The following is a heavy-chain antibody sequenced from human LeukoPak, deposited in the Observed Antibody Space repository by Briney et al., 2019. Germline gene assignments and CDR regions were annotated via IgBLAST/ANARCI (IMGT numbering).Heavy chain of an antibody. D-gene: IGHD3-10*01. CDR2: INYSGDT. V-gene: IGHV4-39*01. J-gene: IGHJ3*02. CDR1: GVSISSRTHY. CDR3: ARYQGGTMFDI. Sequence: SETLSLTCSVSGVSISSRTHYWGWIRQPPGKGLEWIGSINYSGDTSYNPSLKSRLAISRDTTKNQFSPKVTSVTAADTAVYYCARYQGGTMFDIWGQGTKVTVSS.